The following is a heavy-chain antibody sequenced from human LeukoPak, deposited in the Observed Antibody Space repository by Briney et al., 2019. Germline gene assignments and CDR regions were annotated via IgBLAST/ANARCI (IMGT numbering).Heavy chain of an antibody. J-gene: IGHJ6*02. Sequence: GRSLRLSCAASGFTFSSYGMHWVRQAPGKGLEWVAVIWYDGSNKYYADSVKGRFTISRDNSKNTLYLQMNSLGAEDTAVYYCARDAYGSGGALYYYYGMDVWGQGTTVTVSS. V-gene: IGHV3-33*01. CDR3: ARDAYGSGGALYYYYGMDV. CDR1: GFTFSSYG. CDR2: IWYDGSNK. D-gene: IGHD3-10*01.